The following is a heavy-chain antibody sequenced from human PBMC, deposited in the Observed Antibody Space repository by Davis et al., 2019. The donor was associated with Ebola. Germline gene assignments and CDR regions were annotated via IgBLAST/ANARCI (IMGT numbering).Heavy chain of an antibody. J-gene: IGHJ4*02. CDR1: GFTFTSPA. D-gene: IGHD3-3*01. Sequence: SVKVSCKASGFTFTSPAVQWVRQARGQRLEWIGWIVVGSGNTNYAQKFQERVTITRDMSTSTAYMELSSLRSEDTAVYYCAATLAYEYWGQGTLVTVSS. V-gene: IGHV1-58*01. CDR2: IVVGSGNT. CDR3: AATLAYEY.